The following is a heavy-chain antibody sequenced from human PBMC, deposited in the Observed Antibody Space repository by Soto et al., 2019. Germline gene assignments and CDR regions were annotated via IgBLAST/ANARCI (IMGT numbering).Heavy chain of an antibody. J-gene: IGHJ4*02. CDR2: ISYDGSNK. CDR1: GFTFSSYG. CDR3: AKSDYYQYYFDY. V-gene: IGHV3-30*18. D-gene: IGHD3-22*01. Sequence: QVQLVESGGGVVQPGRSLRLSCAASGFTFSSYGMHWVRQAPGKGLEWVAVISYDGSNKYYADSVKGRFTISRDNSKNTLYLQMNSLRAEDTAVYYCAKSDYYQYYFDYWGQGTLVTVSS.